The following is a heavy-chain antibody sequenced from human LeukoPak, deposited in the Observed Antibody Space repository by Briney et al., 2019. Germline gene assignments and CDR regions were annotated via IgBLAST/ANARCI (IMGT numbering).Heavy chain of an antibody. V-gene: IGHV4-31*03. CDR1: GGYISSCGYY. CDR2: IYYSGST. J-gene: IGHJ4*02. Sequence: PSETLSLTCTVSGGYISSCGYYWSWIRQHPGKGLEWIGYIYYSGSTYYNPSLKSRVTISVDTSKNQFSLKLSSVTAADTAVYYCARADGYEIYFDYWGQGTLVTVSS. D-gene: IGHD5-12*01. CDR3: ARADGYEIYFDY.